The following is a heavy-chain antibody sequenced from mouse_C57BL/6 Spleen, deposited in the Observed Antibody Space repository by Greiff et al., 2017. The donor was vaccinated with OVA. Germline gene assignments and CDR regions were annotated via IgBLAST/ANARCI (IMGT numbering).Heavy chain of an antibody. V-gene: IGHV1-15*01. D-gene: IGHD1-1*01. Sequence: VHLVESGAELVRPGASVTLSCKASGYTFTDYEMHWVKQTPVHGLEWIGAIDPETGGTAYNQKFKGKAILTADKSSSTAYMELRSLTSEDSAVYYCTRIYGFAYWGQGTLVTVSA. CDR1: GYTFTDYE. CDR2: IDPETGGT. CDR3: TRIYGFAY. J-gene: IGHJ3*01.